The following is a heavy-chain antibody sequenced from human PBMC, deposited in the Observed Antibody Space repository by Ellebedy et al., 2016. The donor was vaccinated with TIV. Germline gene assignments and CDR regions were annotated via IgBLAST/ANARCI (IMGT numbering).Heavy chain of an antibody. J-gene: IGHJ3*02. CDR1: GFSFSTFD. D-gene: IGHD3-10*01. CDR3: ARGGVRDTFDI. CDR2: IGTTGDS. Sequence: GESLKISCAASGFSFSTFDMHWVRQIPGKGLEWVSGIGTTGDSYYLASVKGRFTISREDAQNSLYLQMNSLRAGDTAVYYCARGGVRDTFDIWGQGTTVTVSS. V-gene: IGHV3-13*01.